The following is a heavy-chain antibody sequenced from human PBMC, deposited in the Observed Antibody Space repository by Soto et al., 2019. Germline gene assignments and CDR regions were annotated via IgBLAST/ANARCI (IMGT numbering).Heavy chain of an antibody. CDR1: GGSISSGYYY. Sequence: PSETLSLTCSVSGGSISSGYYYWSWIRQPPGKGLEWIGNIYYSGNTYYNPSLKSRLIISIDTSKNQFSLKVGSVTAADTAVYYCTRDAVIPLYQQLDVRDYWGTGTLVTVSS. D-gene: IGHD1-1*01. V-gene: IGHV4-30-4*01. CDR2: IYYSGNT. J-gene: IGHJ4*02. CDR3: TRDAVIPLYQQLDVRDY.